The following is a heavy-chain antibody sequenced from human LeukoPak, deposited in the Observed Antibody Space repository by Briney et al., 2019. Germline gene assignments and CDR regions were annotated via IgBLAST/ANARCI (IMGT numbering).Heavy chain of an antibody. Sequence: ASVKVSCKASRYTFTGYYMHWVRQAPGQGLEWMGWINPNSGGTDYAQKFQGRVTMTRDTSISTAYMELSRLRSDDTAVYYCARGTGEGYTYGRYYFDYWGQGTLVTVSS. D-gene: IGHD5-18*01. V-gene: IGHV1-2*02. J-gene: IGHJ4*02. CDR2: INPNSGGT. CDR1: RYTFTGYY. CDR3: ARGTGEGYTYGRYYFDY.